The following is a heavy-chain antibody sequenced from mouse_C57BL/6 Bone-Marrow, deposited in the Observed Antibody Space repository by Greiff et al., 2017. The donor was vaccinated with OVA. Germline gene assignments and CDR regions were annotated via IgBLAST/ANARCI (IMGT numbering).Heavy chain of an antibody. Sequence: VQLQQPGAELVKPGASVTMSCKASGYTFTSYWLTWVMQRPGQGLVWIGDFYPGSGSTNYNAKFKSKATMTVDTSSSTAYMQISSLTSEDSAVNYCSRERGDSPYYYAIDYGGQGTSATVTA. J-gene: IGHJ4*01. CDR1: GYTFTSYW. V-gene: IGHV1-55*01. CDR2: FYPGSGST. D-gene: IGHD2-12*01. CDR3: SRERGDSPYYYAIDY.